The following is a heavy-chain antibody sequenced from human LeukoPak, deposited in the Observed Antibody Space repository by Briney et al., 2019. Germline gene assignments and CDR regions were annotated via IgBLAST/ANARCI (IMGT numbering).Heavy chain of an antibody. Sequence: SQTLSLTCAISGDSVSGNSTAYDWIRQSPSRGLEWLGRTYYRSKWYNDYAVSVKSRIIINPDTSKNQLSLQLKSVTPEDTAVYYCARGGQGDGYSADEAFDFWGQGTMVTVSS. D-gene: IGHD5-24*01. V-gene: IGHV6-1*01. CDR3: ARGGQGDGYSADEAFDF. CDR1: GDSVSGNSTA. J-gene: IGHJ3*01. CDR2: TYYRSKWYN.